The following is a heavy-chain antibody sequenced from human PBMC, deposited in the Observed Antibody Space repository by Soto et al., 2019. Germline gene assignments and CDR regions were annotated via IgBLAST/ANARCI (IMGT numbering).Heavy chain of an antibody. Sequence: SVKVSCKASGGTFSSETLTWLRQAPGQGLEWMGGIIPITDTANYAQKFQGRVTITADEPTSTVYMELSSLRSEDTAVYYCATLVPAPIKLFPRLGWFDPWGQGTLVTVSS. V-gene: IGHV1-69*13. CDR2: IIPITDTA. D-gene: IGHD2-2*02. CDR1: GGTFSSET. CDR3: ATLVPAPIKLFPRLGWFDP. J-gene: IGHJ5*02.